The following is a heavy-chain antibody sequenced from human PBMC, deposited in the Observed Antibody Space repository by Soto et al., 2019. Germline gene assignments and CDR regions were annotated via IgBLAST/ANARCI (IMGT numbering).Heavy chain of an antibody. J-gene: IGHJ4*02. CDR1: GGSISSSSYY. V-gene: IGHV4-39*01. CDR3: ASHGRSNWGVDY. Sequence: SETLSLTCTVSGGSISSSSYYWGWIRQPPGKGLEWIGSIYYSGSTYYIPSLKSRVTISVDTSKNQFSLKLSSVTAADTAVYYCASHGRSNWGVDYWGQGTLVTVSS. CDR2: IYYSGST. D-gene: IGHD7-27*01.